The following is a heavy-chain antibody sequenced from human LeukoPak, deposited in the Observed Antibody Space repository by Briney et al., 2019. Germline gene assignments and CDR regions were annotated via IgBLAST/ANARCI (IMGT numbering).Heavy chain of an antibody. Sequence: SVKVSCKASGGTFSSYAISWVRQAPGQGLEWMGWISAYNGNTNYAQKLQGRVTMTTDTSTSTAYMELRSPRSDDTAVYYCARDRFAWELLPSYFDYWGQGTLVTVSS. V-gene: IGHV1-18*01. D-gene: IGHD1-26*01. CDR3: ARDRFAWELLPSYFDY. CDR2: ISAYNGNT. CDR1: GGTFSSYA. J-gene: IGHJ4*02.